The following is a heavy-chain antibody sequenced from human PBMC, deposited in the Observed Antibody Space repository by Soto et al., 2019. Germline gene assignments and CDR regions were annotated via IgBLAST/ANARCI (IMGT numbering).Heavy chain of an antibody. D-gene: IGHD3-3*01. CDR3: AKVAYYDFWSGYYGRGGY. V-gene: IGHV3-23*01. Sequence: PGGSLRLSCAASGFTFSSYAMSWVRQAPGKGLEWVSAISGSGGSTYYADSVKGRFTISRDNSKNTLYLQMNSLRAEDTAVYYCAKVAYYDFWSGYYGRGGYWGQGTLVTVSS. J-gene: IGHJ4*02. CDR2: ISGSGGST. CDR1: GFTFSSYA.